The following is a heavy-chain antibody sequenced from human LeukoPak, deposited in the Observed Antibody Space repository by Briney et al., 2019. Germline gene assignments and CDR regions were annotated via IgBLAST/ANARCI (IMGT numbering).Heavy chain of an antibody. J-gene: IGHJ4*02. D-gene: IGHD7-27*01. Sequence: PGGSLRLSCAASGFTFSSHGMHWVRQAAGKGLEWVAYVLSDGSRKYYADSVKGRFTISRDDSKNTLFLQMNSLRPEDTALYYCAKDFNWGWDYWGQGTLVTVSS. CDR2: VLSDGSRK. CDR1: GFTFSSHG. V-gene: IGHV3-30*02. CDR3: AKDFNWGWDY.